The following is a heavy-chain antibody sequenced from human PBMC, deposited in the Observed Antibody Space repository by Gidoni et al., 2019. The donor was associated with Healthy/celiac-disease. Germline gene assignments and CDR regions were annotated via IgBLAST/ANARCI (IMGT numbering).Heavy chain of an antibody. Sequence: HVQLVQSGAEVKKPGSSVTVSCKPSVGTFRSYAISWLRQAPGQGLEWMGGIIPIFGTANYAQKFQGRVTITADESTSTAYMELSSLRSEDTAVYYCARDYCSSTSCYNNYYYYGMDVWGQGTTVTVSS. CDR3: ARDYCSSTSCYNNYYYYGMDV. CDR1: VGTFRSYA. D-gene: IGHD2-2*02. CDR2: IIPIFGTA. V-gene: IGHV1-69*01. J-gene: IGHJ6*02.